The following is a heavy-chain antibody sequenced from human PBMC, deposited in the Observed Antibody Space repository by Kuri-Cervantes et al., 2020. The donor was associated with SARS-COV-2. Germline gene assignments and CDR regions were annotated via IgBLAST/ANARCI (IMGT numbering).Heavy chain of an antibody. J-gene: IGHJ4*02. V-gene: IGHV4-4*02. CDR2: IYHSGSI. Sequence: SETLSLTCAVSGGSISSSNWWSWVRQPPGKGLEWIGEIYHSGSINYNPSLKSRVTMSVDKSKNQFSLKLSSVTAADTAVYYCARQYSSSWYGEGQFDYWGQGTLVTVSS. CDR1: GGSISSSNW. CDR3: ARQYSSSWYGEGQFDY. D-gene: IGHD6-13*01.